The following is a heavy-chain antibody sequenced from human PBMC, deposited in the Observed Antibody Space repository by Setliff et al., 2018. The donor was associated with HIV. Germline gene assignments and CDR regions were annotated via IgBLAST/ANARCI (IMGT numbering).Heavy chain of an antibody. Sequence: SETLSLTCTVSGGSISSGSYYWSWIRQPAGKGLEWIGRIYTSGGTNYNPSLKSRVTISVDTSKNQFSLELSSVTAADTAVYYCARASPKYYDTSGYYSVAFDIWGQGTMVTVSS. J-gene: IGHJ3*02. CDR3: ARASPKYYDTSGYYSVAFDI. CDR1: GGSISSGSYY. CDR2: IYTSGGT. D-gene: IGHD3-22*01. V-gene: IGHV4-61*02.